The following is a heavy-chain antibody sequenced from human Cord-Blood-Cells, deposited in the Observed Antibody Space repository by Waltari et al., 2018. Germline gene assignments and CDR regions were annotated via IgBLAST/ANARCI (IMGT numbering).Heavy chain of an antibody. J-gene: IGHJ4*02. V-gene: IGHV4-34*01. CDR2: RTHSGNA. CDR3: ARSSMVRGVIDY. CDR1: GGSFIGYY. D-gene: IGHD3-10*01. Sequence: QVQLQQWGAGLLKPSETLSLTCAAYGGSFIGYYWSWIRQPPGKGLEWIVERTHSGNASHHPSRKRRVPISVDTSKNRLSLKLRSVTAAYTAVYYCARSSMVRGVIDYWGQGTLVTVSS.